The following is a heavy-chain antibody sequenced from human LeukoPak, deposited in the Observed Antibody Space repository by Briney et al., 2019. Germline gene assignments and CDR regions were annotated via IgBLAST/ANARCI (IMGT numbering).Heavy chain of an antibody. D-gene: IGHD6-13*01. J-gene: IGHJ6*02. Sequence: GRSLRLSCAASRFTFSSYGMHWVRQAPGKGLEWVAVIWYDGSNKYYADSVKGRFTISRDNSKNTLYLQMNSLRAEDTAVYYCARFDSSWSLIRNYYYYGMDVWGQGTTVTVSS. CDR1: RFTFSSYG. CDR3: ARFDSSWSLIRNYYYYGMDV. CDR2: IWYDGSNK. V-gene: IGHV3-33*01.